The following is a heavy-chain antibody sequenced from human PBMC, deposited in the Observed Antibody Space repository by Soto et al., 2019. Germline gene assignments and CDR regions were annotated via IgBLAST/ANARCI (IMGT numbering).Heavy chain of an antibody. J-gene: IGHJ4*02. V-gene: IGHV1-18*01. Sequence: GASVKVSCKASGYTFTSYAMNWVRQAPGQGLEWMGWISAYNGNTNYAQKLQGRVTMTTDTSTSTAYMELRSLKSDDTAVYYCARDGSGGKLGYWGQGTLVTVSS. D-gene: IGHD2-15*01. CDR3: ARDGSGGKLGY. CDR1: GYTFTSYA. CDR2: ISAYNGNT.